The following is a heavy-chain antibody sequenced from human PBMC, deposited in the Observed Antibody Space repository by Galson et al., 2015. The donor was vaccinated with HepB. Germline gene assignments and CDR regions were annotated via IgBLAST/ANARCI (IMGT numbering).Heavy chain of an antibody. J-gene: IGHJ6*03. CDR2: IRSKANSYAT. CDR1: GFTFSGSA. V-gene: IGHV3-73*01. D-gene: IGHD3-10*01. CDR3: TRQPHTYYYGSGSYWHYYYYYMDV. Sequence: SLRLSCAASGFTFSGSAMHWVRQASGKGLEWVGRIRSKANSYATAYAASVKGRFTISRDDSKNTAYLQMNSLKTEDTAVYYCTRQPHTYYYGSGSYWHYYYYYMDVWGKGTTVTVSS.